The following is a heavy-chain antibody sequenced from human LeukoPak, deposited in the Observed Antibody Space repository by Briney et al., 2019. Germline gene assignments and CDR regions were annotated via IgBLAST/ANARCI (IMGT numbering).Heavy chain of an antibody. CDR3: AKDLGGSPWYYYGMDV. V-gene: IGHV1-69*04. J-gene: IGHJ6*02. D-gene: IGHD1-26*01. CDR1: GGTFSSYA. CDR2: IIPILGIA. Sequence: SVKVSCKASGGTFSSYAISWVRQAPGQGLEWMGRIIPILGIANYAQKFQGRVTITADKSTSTAYMELSSLRAEDTAVYYCAKDLGGSPWYYYGMDVWGQGTTVTVSS.